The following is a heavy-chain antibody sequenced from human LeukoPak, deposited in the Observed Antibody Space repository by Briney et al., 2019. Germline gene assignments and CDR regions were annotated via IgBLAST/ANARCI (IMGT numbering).Heavy chain of an antibody. D-gene: IGHD4-17*01. CDR1: GFTFSSYG. J-gene: IGHJ4*02. CDR2: IRYDGSNK. CDR3: AKNSLSSRLRYFDY. V-gene: IGHV3-30*02. Sequence: GGSLRLSCAASGFTFSSYGMHWVRQAPGKGLEWVAFIRYDGSNKYYADSVKGRFTISRDNSKNTLFLQMNSLRTEDTAVYYCAKNSLSSRLRYFDYWGQGTLVTVSS.